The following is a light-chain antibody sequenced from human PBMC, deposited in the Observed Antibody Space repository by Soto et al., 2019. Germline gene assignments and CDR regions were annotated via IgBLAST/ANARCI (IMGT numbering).Light chain of an antibody. V-gene: IGLV2-14*01. CDR3: CSSTSSSSLVV. J-gene: IGLJ1*01. CDR2: DVS. Sequence: QSALTQPASVSGSPGQSITISCTGTSSDVGGYNYVSWYQQHPAKTPKLMIYDVSNRPSGVSHRFSGSKSGNTASLTISGLQAKDAADYYCCSSTSSSSLVVFGTGTKLTVL. CDR1: SSDVGGYNY.